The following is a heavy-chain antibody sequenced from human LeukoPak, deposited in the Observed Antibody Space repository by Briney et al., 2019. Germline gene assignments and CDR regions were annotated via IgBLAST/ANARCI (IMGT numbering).Heavy chain of an antibody. J-gene: IGHJ4*02. D-gene: IGHD6-13*01. V-gene: IGHV4-34*01. Sequence: SSETLSLTCAVYGGSFSGYYWSWIRQPPGKGLEWIGEINHSGSTNYNPSLKSRVTIPVDTSKNQFSLKLSSVTAADTAVYYCARGKRGYSSSWYDYWGQGTLVTVSS. CDR1: GGSFSGYY. CDR3: ARGKRGYSSSWYDY. CDR2: INHSGST.